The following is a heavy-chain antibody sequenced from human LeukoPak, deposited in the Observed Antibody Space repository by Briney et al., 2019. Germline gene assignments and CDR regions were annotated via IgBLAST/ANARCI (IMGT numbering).Heavy chain of an antibody. CDR1: GYILSSYN. J-gene: IGHJ4*02. CDR3: ARDRGYYDSSGYYR. V-gene: IGHV1-46*01. Sequence: GASVKVSCKASGYILSSYNMHWVRQAPGQGLEWLGIINPSGGDTKYAQKFQGRVTLTRDKSTSTVYMELRSLRSDDTAVYYCARDRGYYDSSGYYRWGQGTLVTVSS. D-gene: IGHD3-22*01. CDR2: INPSGGDT.